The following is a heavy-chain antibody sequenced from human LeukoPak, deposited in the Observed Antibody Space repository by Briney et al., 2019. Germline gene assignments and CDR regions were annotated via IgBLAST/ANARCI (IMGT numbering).Heavy chain of an antibody. D-gene: IGHD1-1*01. CDR2: ISSSSNYI. CDR1: GFIFNNFN. CDR3: ARVSTGPF. Sequence: GGSLRLSCAASGFIFNNFNMNWVRQAPGKGLEWVSSISSSSNYIYYADSVKGRFTISRDNAQNALYLQMNSLRVEDSAAYYCARVSTGPFWGQGTLVTVSS. J-gene: IGHJ4*02. V-gene: IGHV3-21*06.